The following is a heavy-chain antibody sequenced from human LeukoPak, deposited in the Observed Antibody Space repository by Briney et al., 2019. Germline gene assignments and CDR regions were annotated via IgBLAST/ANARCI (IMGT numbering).Heavy chain of an antibody. CDR1: GFTFSSFA. Sequence: GGSLRLSCAVSGFTFSSFAMSWVRQAPGKGLEWVSVISDSGGTTFYADSVKGRFTVSRDNSKNTLYLQMNSLRAEDTAVYYCAKEASGYGYYFDYWGQGTLVTVSS. D-gene: IGHD3-10*01. V-gene: IGHV3-23*01. CDR2: ISDSGGTT. J-gene: IGHJ4*02. CDR3: AKEASGYGYYFDY.